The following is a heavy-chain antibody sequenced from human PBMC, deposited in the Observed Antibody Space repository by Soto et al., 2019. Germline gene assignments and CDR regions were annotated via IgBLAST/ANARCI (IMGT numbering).Heavy chain of an antibody. V-gene: IGHV3-23*01. CDR3: AKSSPSRYCSGGSCYSGY. D-gene: IGHD2-15*01. CDR2: ISGSGGST. J-gene: IGHJ4*02. Sequence: GSLRLSCAASGFTFSSYAMSWVRQAPGKGLEWVSAISGSGGSTYYADSVKGRFTISRDNSKNTLYLQMNSLRAEDTAVYYCAKSSPSRYCSGGSCYSGYWGQGTLVTVSS. CDR1: GFTFSSYA.